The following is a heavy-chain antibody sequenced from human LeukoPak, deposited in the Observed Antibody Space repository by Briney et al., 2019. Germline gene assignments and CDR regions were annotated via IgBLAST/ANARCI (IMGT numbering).Heavy chain of an antibody. J-gene: IGHJ4*02. Sequence: PSETLSLTCGVSGDSIRSSNYYWAWIRQPPGRGLECIGYIYYSGSTNYNPSLKSRVTISVDTSRNQFSLKLTSVTAADTAVYYCAKVSDRDSSGYYWGFEYWGQGTLVTVSS. CDR2: IYYSGST. CDR3: AKVSDRDSSGYYWGFEY. V-gene: IGHV4-61*05. D-gene: IGHD3-22*01. CDR1: GDSIRSSNYY.